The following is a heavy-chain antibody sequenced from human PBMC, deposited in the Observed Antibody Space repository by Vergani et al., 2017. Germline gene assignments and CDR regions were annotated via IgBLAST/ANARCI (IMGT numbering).Heavy chain of an antibody. D-gene: IGHD6-6*01. J-gene: IGHJ5*02. CDR2: ISWNSNSI. CDR1: GFTSAGYA. CDR3: AKDLGTSSGGGWFDP. V-gene: IGHV3-9*02. Sequence: EVQLEESGGGLVLPGRSLRLSCVASGFTSAGYAMHWVRQAPGKGLEWVSGISWNSNSIGYADSVKGRFTISRDNAKHSLYLQMNSLGAEDTALYYCAKDLGTSSGGGWFDPWGQGTLVTVSS.